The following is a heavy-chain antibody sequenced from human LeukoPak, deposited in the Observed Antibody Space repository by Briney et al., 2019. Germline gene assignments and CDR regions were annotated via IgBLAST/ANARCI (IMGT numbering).Heavy chain of an antibody. Sequence: SETLSLTCAVSGGSISSSNWWSWVRQPPGKGLEWIGEIYHSGSTNYNPSLKSRVTMSVDTSKNQFSLKLSSVTAADTAVYYCARDSDYWYFDLWGRGTLVTVSS. V-gene: IGHV4-4*02. J-gene: IGHJ2*01. CDR3: ARDSDYWYFDL. CDR1: GGSISSSNW. CDR2: IYHSGST.